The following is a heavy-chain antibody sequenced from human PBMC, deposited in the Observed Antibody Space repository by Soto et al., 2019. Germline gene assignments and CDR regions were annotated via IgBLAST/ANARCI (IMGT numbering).Heavy chain of an antibody. V-gene: IGHV1-18*01. J-gene: IGHJ4*02. CDR2: IDPKNGNT. D-gene: IGHD2-2*01. CDR1: GYTFTTFG. CDR3: ANEYCDSSRCFLPDY. Sequence: QVQLVQSGAEVKEPGASVKVSCKASGYTFTTFGISWVRQAPGQGLEWMGWIDPKNGNTKDAQKFQGRVTMTTDTSTSTAYMELRSLRSDDTAVYYCANEYCDSSRCFLPDYWGQGALVTVSS.